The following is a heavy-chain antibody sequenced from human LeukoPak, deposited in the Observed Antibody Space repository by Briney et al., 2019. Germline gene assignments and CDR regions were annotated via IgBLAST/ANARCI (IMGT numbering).Heavy chain of an antibody. D-gene: IGHD6-6*01. CDR3: AKPASSSSRLFDY. Sequence: PGGSLRLSCAASGFTFSSYAMHWVRQAPGKGLEWVAVISYDGSNKYYADSVKGRFTISRDNSKNTLYLQMNSLRAEDTAVYYCAKPASSSSRLFDYWGQGTLVTVSS. CDR2: ISYDGSNK. J-gene: IGHJ4*02. V-gene: IGHV3-30-3*02. CDR1: GFTFSSYA.